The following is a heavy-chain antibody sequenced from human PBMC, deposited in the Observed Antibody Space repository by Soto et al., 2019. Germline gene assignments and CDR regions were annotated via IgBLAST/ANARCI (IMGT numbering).Heavy chain of an antibody. Sequence: GGSLRLSCAASGFTFSNAWMSWVRQAPGKGLEWVGRIKSKTDGGTTDYAAPVKGRFTISRDDSKNTLYLQMNSLKTEDTAVYYCTTGRYCSSTSCPPPPRDYYYYMDVWGKGTTVTVSS. V-gene: IGHV3-15*01. CDR2: IKSKTDGGTT. CDR1: GFTFSNAW. CDR3: TTGRYCSSTSCPPPPRDYYYYMDV. J-gene: IGHJ6*03. D-gene: IGHD2-2*01.